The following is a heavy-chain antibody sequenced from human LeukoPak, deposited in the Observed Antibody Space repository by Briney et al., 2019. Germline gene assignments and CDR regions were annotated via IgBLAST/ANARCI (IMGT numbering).Heavy chain of an antibody. D-gene: IGHD1-14*01. V-gene: IGHV3-48*04. Sequence: PGGSLRLSCAASGFTFSSYSMNWVRQAPGKGLEWVSYISSSGNTIYYTDSVKGRFTISRDNAKNSLYLQMNSLRAEDTAVYYCARDHHDAFDIWGQGTMVTVSS. CDR2: ISSSGNTI. CDR3: ARDHHDAFDI. J-gene: IGHJ3*02. CDR1: GFTFSSYS.